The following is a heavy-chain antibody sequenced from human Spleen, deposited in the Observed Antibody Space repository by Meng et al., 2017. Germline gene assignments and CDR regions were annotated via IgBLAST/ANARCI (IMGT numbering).Heavy chain of an antibody. V-gene: IGHV3-23*01. Sequence: GESLKISCAASGFTSSSYAMSWVRQAPGKGLEWVSAISGSGGSTYYADSVKGRFTISRDNSKNTLYLQMNSLRAEDTAVYYCAKDRAVPIRLWDYWGQGTLVTVSS. CDR3: AKDRAVPIRLWDY. D-gene: IGHD4-17*01. J-gene: IGHJ4*02. CDR1: GFTSSSYA. CDR2: ISGSGGST.